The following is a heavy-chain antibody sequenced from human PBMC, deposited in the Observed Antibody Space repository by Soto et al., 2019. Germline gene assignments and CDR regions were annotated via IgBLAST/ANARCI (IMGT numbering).Heavy chain of an antibody. J-gene: IGHJ6*02. V-gene: IGHV4-39*01. CDR1: GGAIRNEDYF. Sequence: QLQLQESGPGRVKSSEALSLTCTLSGGAIRNEDYFWGWIRQSPGKGLEWVGNVYYSGSTYYNPSLKSRVPISVDTSKTQFSLKLSSVTAADAGVYYCARQIYYYSMDVWGQGTTVTVSS. CDR3: ARQIYYYSMDV. CDR2: VYYSGST.